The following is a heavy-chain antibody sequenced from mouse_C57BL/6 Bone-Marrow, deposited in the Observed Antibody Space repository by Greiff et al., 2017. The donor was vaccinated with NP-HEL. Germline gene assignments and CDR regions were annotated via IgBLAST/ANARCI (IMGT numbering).Heavy chain of an antibody. V-gene: IGHV1-69*01. CDR1: GYTFTSYW. D-gene: IGHD2-5*01. CDR2: IDPSDSYT. CDR3: ARGSSSNSFAY. J-gene: IGHJ3*01. Sequence: QVQLQQPGAELVMPGASVKLSCKASGYTFTSYWMHWVKQRPGQGLEWIGEIDPSDSYTNYNQKFKGKSTLTVDKSSSTAYMQLSSLTSEYSAVYYCARGSSSNSFAYWGQGTLVTVSA.